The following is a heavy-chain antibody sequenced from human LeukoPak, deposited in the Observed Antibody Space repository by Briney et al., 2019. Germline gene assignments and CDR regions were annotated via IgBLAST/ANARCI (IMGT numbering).Heavy chain of an antibody. CDR3: AKAGPYIPDAFDI. J-gene: IGHJ3*02. Sequence: GGSLRLSCAASGCTFSSNAMSWVRTDPGKGLVEVSASSGSGGSTYYADSVKGRFTISRDNSKNTLYLQMNSLRAEDTAVYYCAKAGPYIPDAFDIWGQGTMVTVSS. CDR2: SSGSGGST. CDR1: GCTFSSNA. D-gene: IGHD5-18*01. V-gene: IGHV3-23*01.